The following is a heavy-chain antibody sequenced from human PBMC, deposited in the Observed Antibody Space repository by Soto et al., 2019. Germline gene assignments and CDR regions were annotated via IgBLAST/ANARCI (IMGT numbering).Heavy chain of an antibody. J-gene: IGHJ4*02. CDR3: ARALGYCSSTSCYKGGYYFDY. Sequence: SETLSLTCTVSGGSISSGGYYWSWIRQHPGKGLEWIGYIYYSGSTYYNPSLKSRVTISVGTSKNQFSLKLSSVTAADTAVYYCARALGYCSSTSCYKGGYYFDYWGQGTLVTVSS. CDR1: GGSISSGGYY. D-gene: IGHD2-2*02. V-gene: IGHV4-31*03. CDR2: IYYSGST.